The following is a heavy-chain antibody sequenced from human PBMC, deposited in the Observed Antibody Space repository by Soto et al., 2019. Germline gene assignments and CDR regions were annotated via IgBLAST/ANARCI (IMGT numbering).Heavy chain of an antibody. CDR3: AREGGVQGVLYLNYYYYGMDV. D-gene: IGHD2-2*02. CDR2: IKQDGSEK. Sequence: EVQLVESGGGLVQPGGSLRLSCAASGFTFSSYWMSWVRQAPGKRLEWVANIKQDGSEKYYVDSVKGRFTISRDNAKHALYLQMNSLRAEDTAVYYCAREGGVQGVLYLNYYYYGMDVWGQGTTVTVSS. V-gene: IGHV3-7*05. J-gene: IGHJ6*02. CDR1: GFTFSSYW.